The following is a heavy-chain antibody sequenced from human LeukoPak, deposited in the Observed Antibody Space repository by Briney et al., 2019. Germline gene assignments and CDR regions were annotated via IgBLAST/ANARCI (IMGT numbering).Heavy chain of an antibody. CDR3: ARGPYSSGWYVRFDP. D-gene: IGHD6-19*01. CDR1: GFIFEEYG. Sequence: GGSLRLACVASGFIFEEYGMTWVRQAPGKGLELVSGSNGNGGSRGYAASVKGRFTISRDNANNSRYLQMNSLRAEDTAVYYCARGPYSSGWYVRFDPWGQGTLVTVSS. CDR2: SNGNGGSR. V-gene: IGHV3-20*04. J-gene: IGHJ5*02.